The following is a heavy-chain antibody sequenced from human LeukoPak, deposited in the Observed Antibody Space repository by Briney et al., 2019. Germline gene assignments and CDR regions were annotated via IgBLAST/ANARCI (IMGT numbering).Heavy chain of an antibody. V-gene: IGHV4-38-2*02. CDR2: IYHSGST. J-gene: IGHJ5*02. D-gene: IGHD1-20*01. Sequence: SETLSLTCTVSGYSISSGYYWGWIRQPPGKGLEWIGSIYHSGSTYYNPSLKSRVTISVDTSKNQFSLKLSSVTAADTAVYYCARDLGIAGTLRNWFAPWGQGTLVTVSS. CDR3: ARDLGIAGTLRNWFAP. CDR1: GYSISSGYY.